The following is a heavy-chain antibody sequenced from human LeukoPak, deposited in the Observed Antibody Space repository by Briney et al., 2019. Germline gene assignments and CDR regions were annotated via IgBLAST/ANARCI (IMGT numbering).Heavy chain of an antibody. CDR3: AKDVIVVVPAAIQTPPDY. Sequence: GGSLRLSCAASGFTFSSYAMSWVRQAPGKGLEWVSAISGSGGSTYYADSVKGRFTISRDNSKNTLYLQMNSLRAEDTAVYYCAKDVIVVVPAAIQTPPDYWGQGTLVTVSS. J-gene: IGHJ4*02. V-gene: IGHV3-23*01. D-gene: IGHD2-2*01. CDR1: GFTFSSYA. CDR2: ISGSGGST.